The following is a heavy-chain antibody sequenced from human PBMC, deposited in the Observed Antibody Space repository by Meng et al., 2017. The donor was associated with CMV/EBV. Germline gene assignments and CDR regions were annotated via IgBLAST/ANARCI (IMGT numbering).Heavy chain of an antibody. D-gene: IGHD2-2*01. V-gene: IGHV4-30-4*08. CDR2: IYYSGGT. CDR1: GGSLSSGDYY. CDR3: ARVGRTSCYDY. J-gene: IGHJ4*02. Sequence: QSQRKDSGPGPVKPSPPLSLPFTVSGGSLSSGDYYWSWIRQPPGKGPEWIGYIYYSGGTYYNPSLKSRVTISVDTSKNQFSLKLSSVTAADTAVYYCARVGRTSCYDYWGQGTLVTVSS.